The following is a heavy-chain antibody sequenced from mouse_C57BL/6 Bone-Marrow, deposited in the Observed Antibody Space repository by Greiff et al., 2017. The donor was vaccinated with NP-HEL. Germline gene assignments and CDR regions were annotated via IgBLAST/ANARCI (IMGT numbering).Heavy chain of an antibody. CDR3: ARSRMAGRSGPYAMDY. V-gene: IGHV1-82*01. J-gene: IGHJ4*01. CDR2: IYPGDGDT. D-gene: IGHD3-1*01. Sequence: QVQLQQSGPELVKPGASVKISCKASGYAFSSSWMNWVKQRPGKGLEWIGRIYPGDGDTNYNGKFKGKATLTADKSSSTAYMQLSSLTSEDSAVYFCARSRMAGRSGPYAMDYWGQGTSVTVSS. CDR1: GYAFSSSW.